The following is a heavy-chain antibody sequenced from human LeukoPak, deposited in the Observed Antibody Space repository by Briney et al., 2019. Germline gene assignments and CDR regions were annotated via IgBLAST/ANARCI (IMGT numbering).Heavy chain of an antibody. Sequence: GASVKVSCKASGYTFTGYYMHWVRQAPGQGLEGMGWINPNSGGTNYAQKFQGRVTMTRDTSINTAYMELNSLRAEDTAVYYCAKEGSSSSWYDIYYYYYYMDVWGKGTTVTVSS. D-gene: IGHD6-13*01. CDR2: INPNSGGT. CDR3: AKEGSSSSWYDIYYYYYYMDV. V-gene: IGHV1-2*02. CDR1: GYTFTGYY. J-gene: IGHJ6*03.